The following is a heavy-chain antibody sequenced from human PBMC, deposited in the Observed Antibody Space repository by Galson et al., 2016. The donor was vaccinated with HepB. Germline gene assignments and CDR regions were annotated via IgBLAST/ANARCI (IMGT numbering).Heavy chain of an antibody. Sequence: CAIYGDSVSSNSATWNWIRQSPSRGLEWLGRTYYRSKWYNDYAGSVKIRVTINPDTSTHQCSLQLNSVTPEDTAVYYFARQYSSSSFYYGMDRWGQGTTVTVSS. J-gene: IGHJ6*02. V-gene: IGHV6-1*01. CDR2: TYYRSKWYN. D-gene: IGHD6-6*01. CDR3: ARQYSSSSFYYGMDR. CDR1: GDSVSSNSAT.